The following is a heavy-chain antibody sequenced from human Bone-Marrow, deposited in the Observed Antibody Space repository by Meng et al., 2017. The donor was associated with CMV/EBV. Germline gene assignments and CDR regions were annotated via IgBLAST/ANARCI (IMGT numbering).Heavy chain of an antibody. CDR3: ARALPYDFWSGYYLYYYYGMDV. J-gene: IGHJ6*02. CDR1: GGSISSSNYY. D-gene: IGHD3-3*01. CDR2: IYYSGST. Sequence: SETLSLTCTVSGGSISSSNYYWGWIRQPPGKGLEWIGSIYYSGSTYYNPSLKSRVTISVDTSKNQFSLKLSSVTAADTAVYYCARALPYDFWSGYYLYYYYGMDVWGQGTTVTVSS. V-gene: IGHV4-39*07.